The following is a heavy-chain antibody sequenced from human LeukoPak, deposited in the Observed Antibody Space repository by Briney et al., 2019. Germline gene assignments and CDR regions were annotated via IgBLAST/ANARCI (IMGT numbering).Heavy chain of an antibody. V-gene: IGHV4-31*03. CDR1: GGSISSGGYY. J-gene: IGHJ5*02. CDR3: ARVRLAARFDP. CDR2: IYYSGST. Sequence: PSQTLSLTCTVSGGSISSGGYYWSWLRQHPGKGLEWIGYIYYSGSTYYNPSLKSRVTISVDTSKNQFSLKLSSVTAADTAVYYCARVRLAARFDPWGQGTLVTVSS. D-gene: IGHD3-16*01.